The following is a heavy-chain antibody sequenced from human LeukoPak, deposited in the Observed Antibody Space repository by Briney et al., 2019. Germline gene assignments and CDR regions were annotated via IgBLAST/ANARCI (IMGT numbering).Heavy chain of an antibody. CDR2: IIPIFGTA. D-gene: IGHD3-22*01. CDR3: ARAHYYDSSGYYSVGTPFDY. J-gene: IGHJ4*02. CDR1: GGTVSSYA. V-gene: IGHV1-69*13. Sequence: GASVKVSCKASGGTVSSYAISWVRQAPGQGLEWMGGIIPIFGTANYAQKFQGRVTITADESTSTAYMELSSLRSEDTAVYYCARAHYYDSSGYYSVGTPFDYWGQGTLVTVSS.